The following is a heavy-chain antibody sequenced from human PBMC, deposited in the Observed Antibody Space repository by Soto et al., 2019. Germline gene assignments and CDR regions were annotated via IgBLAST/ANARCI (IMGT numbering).Heavy chain of an antibody. V-gene: IGHV1-8*01. Sequence: GASVKVSCKASGYTFTNSDINWVRQAPGQGLEWMGWMNPDSGHAAYAQKFQGRVTLTTSTSTSTVYMEMRSLGSEDTAVYYCARRPHCSGGICYYGLDNWGQGTLVTVSP. CDR2: MNPDSGHA. J-gene: IGHJ4*02. CDR1: GYTFTNSD. D-gene: IGHD2-15*01. CDR3: ARRPHCSGGICYYGLDN.